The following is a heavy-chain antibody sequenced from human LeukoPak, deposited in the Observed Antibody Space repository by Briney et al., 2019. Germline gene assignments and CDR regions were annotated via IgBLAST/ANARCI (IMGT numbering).Heavy chain of an antibody. CDR1: GFTFSTYA. Sequence: PGGSLRLSCAASGFTFSTYAMSWVRRAPGKGLEWVTAISGSDGTTYYADSVKGRFTISRDNSKNTLYLQMNSLGAEDTAVYYCAKGGGWLYYFDYWGQGTLVTVSS. V-gene: IGHV3-23*01. CDR3: AKGGGWLYYFDY. D-gene: IGHD3-16*01. CDR2: ISGSDGTT. J-gene: IGHJ4*02.